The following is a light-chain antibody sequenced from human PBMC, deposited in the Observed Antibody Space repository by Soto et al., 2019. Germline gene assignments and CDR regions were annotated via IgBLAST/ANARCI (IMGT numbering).Light chain of an antibody. Sequence: QAALTQPTSVSGSPGQSIAISCTGSRSDVGGYNFVSWYQQHPGKPPKLMIYDVSNRPSGISNRFSGSKSGNTASLTISGLQAEDEADYYCSSYTSTIRSYTSTSSPYVFGTGTKLPVL. V-gene: IGLV2-14*03. J-gene: IGLJ1*01. CDR2: DVS. CDR1: RSDVGGYNF. CDR3: SSYTSTIRSYTSTSSPYV.